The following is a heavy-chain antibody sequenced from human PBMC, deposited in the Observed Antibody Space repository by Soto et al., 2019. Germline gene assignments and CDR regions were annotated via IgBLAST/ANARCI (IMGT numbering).Heavy chain of an antibody. J-gene: IGHJ5*02. V-gene: IGHV4-59*02. CDR3: ASGGNWFDP. Sequence: PSETLPLTCNVSGGAVSNYYWTLVRQAPEKGLEWIGYMYYNGNINYNPSLKSRVTISIDTSKNQFSLTLKSVTAADTAVYYCASGGNWFDPWGQGGLVTIFS. CDR1: GGAVSNYY. CDR2: MYYNGNI. D-gene: IGHD3-16*01.